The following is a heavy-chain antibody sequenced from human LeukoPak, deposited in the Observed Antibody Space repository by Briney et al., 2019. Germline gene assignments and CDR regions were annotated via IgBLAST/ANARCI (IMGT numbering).Heavy chain of an antibody. D-gene: IGHD6-13*01. J-gene: IGHJ4*02. V-gene: IGHV1-18*01. CDR1: GYTFTSYG. Sequence: GASVKVSRKASGYTFTSYGISWVRQAPGQGLEWMGWISAYNGNTNYAQKLQGRVTMTTDTSTSTAYMELRSLRSDDTAVYYCARFLPGIAAAGLDYWGQGTLVTVSS. CDR3: ARFLPGIAAAGLDY. CDR2: ISAYNGNT.